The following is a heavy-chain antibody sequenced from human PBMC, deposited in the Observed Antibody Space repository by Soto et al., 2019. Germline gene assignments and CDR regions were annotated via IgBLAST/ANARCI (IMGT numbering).Heavy chain of an antibody. CDR2: MNPNSGNT. Sequence: ASVKVSCKASGYTFTIYDINWVVQATGQGLEWMGWMNPNSGNTGYAQKFQGRVTMTRNTSISTAYMELSSLRSEDTAVYYCARARLVNGMDVWGQGTTVTVSS. CDR3: ARARLVNGMDV. J-gene: IGHJ6*02. CDR1: GYTFTIYD. V-gene: IGHV1-8*01. D-gene: IGHD2-8*02.